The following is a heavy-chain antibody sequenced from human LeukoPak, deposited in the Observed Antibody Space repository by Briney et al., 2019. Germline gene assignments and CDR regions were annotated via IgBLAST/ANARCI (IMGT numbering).Heavy chain of an antibody. CDR1: GYSISSGYY. V-gene: IGHV4-38-2*01. J-gene: IGHJ4*02. D-gene: IGHD6-13*01. CDR3: ARRSSSWFPFDY. Sequence: KPSETLSPNCAVSGYSISSGYYWGWVRQPPGKGLEWIGSIYHSGSTYYNPSLKSRVTISVDTSKNQFSLKLSSVTAADTAVYYCARRSSSWFPFDYWGQGTLVTVSS. CDR2: IYHSGST.